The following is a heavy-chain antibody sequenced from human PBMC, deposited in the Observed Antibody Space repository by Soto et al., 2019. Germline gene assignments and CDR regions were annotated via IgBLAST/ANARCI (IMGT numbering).Heavy chain of an antibody. CDR1: GFTFSSYA. CDR3: ARGSYYDSSGYLVGG. V-gene: IGHV3-30-3*01. CDR2: ISYDGSNK. Sequence: VQLVESGGGVVQPGRSLRLSCAASGFTFSSYAMHWVRQAPGKGLEWVAVISYDGSNKYYADSVKGRFTISRDNSKNTLYLQMNSLRAEDTAVYYCARGSYYDSSGYLVGGWGQGTLVTVSS. D-gene: IGHD3-22*01. J-gene: IGHJ4*02.